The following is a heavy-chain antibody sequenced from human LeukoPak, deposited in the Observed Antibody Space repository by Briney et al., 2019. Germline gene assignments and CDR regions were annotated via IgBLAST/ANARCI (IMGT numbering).Heavy chain of an antibody. CDR3: ARGSPHKQWLATGSGSYPDY. Sequence: SETLSLTCTVSGGSINSRNYYWVWIRQSPGKGLEWIGSIYYSGSTYYNPSLKSRVTISVDKSKNQFSLKLSSVTAADTAVYYCARGSPHKQWLATGSGSYPDYWGQGTLVTVSS. D-gene: IGHD1-26*01. J-gene: IGHJ4*02. CDR1: GGSINSRNYY. V-gene: IGHV4-39*07. CDR2: IYYSGST.